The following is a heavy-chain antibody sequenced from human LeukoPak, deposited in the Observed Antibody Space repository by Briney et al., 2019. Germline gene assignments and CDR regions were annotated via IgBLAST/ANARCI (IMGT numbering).Heavy chain of an antibody. V-gene: IGHV3-48*02. Sequence: GGSLRFSCVASGLSFSGYSMNWVRQAPGKGLEWVSYIRSSSSIIYYADSVEGRFTVSRDNAKNSLYLQMNSLRDEDTAVYYCTRGRGDDGYNYFDYWGQGTLVTVSS. CDR1: GLSFSGYS. J-gene: IGHJ4*02. CDR3: TRGRGDDGYNYFDY. D-gene: IGHD5-24*01. CDR2: IRSSSSII.